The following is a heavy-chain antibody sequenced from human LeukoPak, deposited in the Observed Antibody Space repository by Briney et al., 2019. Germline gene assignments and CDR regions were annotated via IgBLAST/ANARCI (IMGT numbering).Heavy chain of an antibody. J-gene: IGHJ4*02. CDR3: ARDFEGSLDY. Sequence: SETLSLTCTVSGGSISSYYWSWIRQPPGKGLEWIGYIYYSGSTNYNPSLKRRVTISVDTSKNQFSLKLSSVTAADTAVYYCARDFEGSLDYWGQGTLVTVSS. CDR2: IYYSGST. V-gene: IGHV4-59*01. CDR1: GGSISSYY. D-gene: IGHD3-9*01.